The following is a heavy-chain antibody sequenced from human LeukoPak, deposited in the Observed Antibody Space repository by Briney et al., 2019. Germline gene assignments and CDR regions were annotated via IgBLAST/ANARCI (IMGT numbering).Heavy chain of an antibody. D-gene: IGHD7-27*01. J-gene: IGHJ4*02. Sequence: GGSLRLSCEASGFTFSNYAMSWVRQAPGKGLEWVSSISGSSDNTNYADSVKGRFTISRDNSKNILYLQMNSLTAKDTAVYWCAKDPINWGSIYFDCWGQGTLVTVSS. CDR1: GFTFSNYA. CDR2: ISGSSDNT. V-gene: IGHV3-23*01. CDR3: AKDPINWGSIYFDC.